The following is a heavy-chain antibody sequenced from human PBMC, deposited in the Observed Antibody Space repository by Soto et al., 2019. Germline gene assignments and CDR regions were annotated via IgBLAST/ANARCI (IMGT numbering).Heavy chain of an antibody. V-gene: IGHV1-18*01. CDR1: GYSFNDYG. J-gene: IGHJ2*01. CDR3: ARCYCSVGSCYTCWHFVL. D-gene: IGHD2-15*01. Sequence: QVPLEQSGAEVKKPGASVRVSCKASGYSFNDYGMSWVRQAPGQGLEWMGWIGPYEGVTNHAQTFQGRVTMPVDTSTTTAAMELRSVRSDDTAIYYCARCYCSVGSCYTCWHFVLWGPGTLVTVTA. CDR2: IGPYEGVT.